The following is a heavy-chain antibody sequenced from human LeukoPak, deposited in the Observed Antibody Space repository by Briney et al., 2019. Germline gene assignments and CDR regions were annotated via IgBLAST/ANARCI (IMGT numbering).Heavy chain of an antibody. CDR1: GFTFSDYY. V-gene: IGHV3-11*04. CDR2: ISSSGSTI. CDR3: AREPYCSSTSCPMDY. J-gene: IGHJ4*02. Sequence: GGSLRLSCAASGFTFSDYYMSWIRQAPGKGLEWVSYISSSGSTIYYADSVKGRFTISRDNAKNSLYLQMNSLRAEDTAVYYCAREPYCSSTSCPMDYWGQGTLVTVSS. D-gene: IGHD2-2*01.